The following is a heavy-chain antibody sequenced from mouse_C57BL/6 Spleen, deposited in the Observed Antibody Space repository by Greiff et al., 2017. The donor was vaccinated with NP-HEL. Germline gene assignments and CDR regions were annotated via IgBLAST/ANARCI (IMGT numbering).Heavy chain of an antibody. CDR1: GYTFTSYW. CDR2: IDPSDSYT. V-gene: IGHV1-59*01. Sequence: QVQLQQPGAELVRPGTSVKLSCKASGYTFTSYWMHWVKQRPGQGLEWIGVIDPSDSYTNYNQKFKGKATLTVDTSSSTAYMQLSFLTSEDSAISYCASSLLWLRRVDYWGKGTTLTVSS. CDR3: ASSLLWLRRVDY. J-gene: IGHJ2*01. D-gene: IGHD2-2*01.